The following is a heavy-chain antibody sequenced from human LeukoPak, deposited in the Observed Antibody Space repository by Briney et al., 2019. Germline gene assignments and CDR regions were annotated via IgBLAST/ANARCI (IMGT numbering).Heavy chain of an antibody. CDR2: ISTYNGNA. J-gene: IGHJ4*02. Sequence: GASVKVSCKATGYTFTSYSVSWVRQAPGQGLEWMGWISTYNGNANYAQKLQGRVTMTTDTSTTTAYMELRSLTSDDTAVYYCARVLGVAGITPSDHWGQGTLVTVSS. D-gene: IGHD6-19*01. CDR3: ARVLGVAGITPSDH. V-gene: IGHV1-18*01. CDR1: GYTFTSYS.